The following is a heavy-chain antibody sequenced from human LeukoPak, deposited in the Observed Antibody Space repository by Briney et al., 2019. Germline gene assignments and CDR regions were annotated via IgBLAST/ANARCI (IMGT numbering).Heavy chain of an antibody. D-gene: IGHD3-10*01. Sequence: ASVKVSCKASGGTFISYAISWVRQAPGQGLEWMGGIIPIFGTANYAQKFHGRVTITADESTRTAYMELSSLRSEDTAVYYCARTWFGELLVSNWFDPWGQGTLVTVSS. CDR1: GGTFISYA. J-gene: IGHJ5*02. CDR3: ARTWFGELLVSNWFDP. V-gene: IGHV1-69*01. CDR2: IIPIFGTA.